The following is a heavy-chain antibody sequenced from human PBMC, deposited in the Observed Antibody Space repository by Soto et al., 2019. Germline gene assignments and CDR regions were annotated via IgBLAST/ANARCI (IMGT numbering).Heavy chain of an antibody. CDR1: GFTFTKAY. Sequence: EVQLVESGGGLVEPGGSIRLSCEPSGFTFTKAYITWFGQAPGKGLEWVGRIKGSHAGGTTDYATSVKGRFTISRDDSKNTLYLQMNSLKTEDTSVYYCATEGGYPGSNFYGAYWGQGTLVTVSS. CDR3: ATEGGYPGSNFYGAY. CDR2: IKGSHAGGTT. J-gene: IGHJ4*02. D-gene: IGHD1-26*01. V-gene: IGHV3-15*01.